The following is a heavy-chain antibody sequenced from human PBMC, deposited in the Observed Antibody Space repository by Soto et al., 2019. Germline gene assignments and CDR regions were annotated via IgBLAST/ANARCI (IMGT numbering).Heavy chain of an antibody. J-gene: IGHJ3*02. Sequence: GGSLRLSCAASGFTFSSHSMNWVRQAPGKGLEWVSYISSSSSTIYYADSVKGRFTISRDKAKNSLYLQMNSLRAEDTAVYYCARDRLKDSSGYHAFDIWGQGTLVTVSS. D-gene: IGHD3-22*01. CDR2: ISSSSSTI. V-gene: IGHV3-48*01. CDR1: GFTFSSHS. CDR3: ARDRLKDSSGYHAFDI.